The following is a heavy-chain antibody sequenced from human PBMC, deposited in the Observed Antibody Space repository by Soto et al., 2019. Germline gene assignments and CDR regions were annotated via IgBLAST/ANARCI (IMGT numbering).Heavy chain of an antibody. CDR2: VIPILGQA. Sequence: QVQLVQSGAEGKKPGSSVKVSCKASGGIFSSYAISWLRQAPGQGLEWMGAVIPILGQAYYAQDLQDRVSITADESTRTTYMELSSLRSEDTAVYFCARVGGIGAPPGTDYWGQGTLVTVSS. V-gene: IGHV1-69*01. CDR3: ARVGGIGAPPGTDY. CDR1: GGIFSSYA. J-gene: IGHJ4*02. D-gene: IGHD6-6*01.